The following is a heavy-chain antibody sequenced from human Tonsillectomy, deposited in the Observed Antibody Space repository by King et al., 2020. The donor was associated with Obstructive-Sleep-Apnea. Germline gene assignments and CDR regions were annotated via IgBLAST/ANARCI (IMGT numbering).Heavy chain of an antibody. J-gene: IGHJ3*02. CDR3: VKEVYTSSWCDAFDI. D-gene: IGHD6-13*01. CDR2: ISWNSGSI. V-gene: IGHV3-9*01. Sequence: VQLVESGGGLVQPGRSLRLSCAASGFTLGDYGMHWVRHAPGKGLEWVSGISWNSGSIGYADSVKGRFTISRDNAKNSLYLQMDSLRAEDTALYHCVKEVYTSSWCDAFDIWGQGAMVTVSS. CDR1: GFTLGDYG.